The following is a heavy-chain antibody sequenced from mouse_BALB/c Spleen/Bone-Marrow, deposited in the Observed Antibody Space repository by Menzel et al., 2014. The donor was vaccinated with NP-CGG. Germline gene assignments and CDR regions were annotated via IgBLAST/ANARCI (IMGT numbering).Heavy chain of an antibody. J-gene: IGHJ4*01. D-gene: IGHD2-1*01. CDR3: ARGNPLYAMDY. CDR2: INPSTGYT. V-gene: IGHV1-7*01. Sequence: QVHVKQSGAELAKPGASVKMSCKASGYTFTSYWMHWVKQRPGQGLEWIGYINPSTGYTDYNQKFNDKATLTADKSSSTAYMQLSSLTSKDSAVSYCARGNPLYAMDYWGQGTSVTVSS. CDR1: GYTFTSYW.